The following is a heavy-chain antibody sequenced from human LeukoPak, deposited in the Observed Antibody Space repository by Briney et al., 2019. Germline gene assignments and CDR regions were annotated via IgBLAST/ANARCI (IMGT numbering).Heavy chain of an antibody. V-gene: IGHV3-11*04. CDR2: ISRSATTI. CDR3: TREGAGGDRDY. D-gene: IGHD4-17*01. Sequence: GGSLRLSCAASGFTFSDYYMSWIRQAPGKGLEWVSYISRSATTIYYADSVKGRFSISRDNARNSLYLQMNSLRAEDTAVYYCTREGAGGDRDYWGQGTLVTVSS. J-gene: IGHJ4*02. CDR1: GFTFSDYY.